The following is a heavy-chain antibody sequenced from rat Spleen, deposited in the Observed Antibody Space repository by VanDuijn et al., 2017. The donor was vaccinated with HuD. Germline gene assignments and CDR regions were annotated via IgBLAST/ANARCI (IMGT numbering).Heavy chain of an antibody. J-gene: IGHJ1*01. CDR2: ISYDGIST. V-gene: IGHV5-22*01. CDR3: ARSEGVHYYGWYFDF. CDR1: GFTFSDYY. Sequence: EVQLVESGGGLVQPGRSLKLSCAASGFTFSDYYMAWVRQAPTKGLEWVASISYDGISTFYGDSVKGRFTISRDNAKSTLYLQMNSLRSEDTATYYCARSEGVHYYGWYFDFWGPGTMVTVSS. D-gene: IGHD1-1*01.